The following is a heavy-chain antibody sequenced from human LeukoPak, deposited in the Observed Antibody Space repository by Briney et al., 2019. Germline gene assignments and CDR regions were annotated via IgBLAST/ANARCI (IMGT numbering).Heavy chain of an antibody. J-gene: IGHJ3*02. CDR1: GGSVSSGSYY. D-gene: IGHD2-2*01. V-gene: IGHV4-61*01. Sequence: SETLSLTRPVSGGSVSSGSYYWSWIRQPPGKGLEWIGYNYYSGSTNYNPSLKSRVTISVDTSKNQFSLKLSSVTAADTAVYYCAREGACSSTSCSGDDAFDIWGQGTMVTVSS. CDR3: AREGACSSTSCSGDDAFDI. CDR2: NYYSGST.